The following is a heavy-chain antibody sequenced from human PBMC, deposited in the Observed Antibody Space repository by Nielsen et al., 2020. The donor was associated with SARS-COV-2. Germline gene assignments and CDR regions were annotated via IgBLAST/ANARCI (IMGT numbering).Heavy chain of an antibody. CDR2: ISSSSSYI. D-gene: IGHD3-22*01. V-gene: IGHV3-21*01. CDR3: ARDLNSSGYYPSDAFDI. J-gene: IGHJ3*02. Sequence: GESLKISCAASGFTFSNFGMNWVRQAPGKGLEWVSSISSSSSYIYYADSVKGRFTISRDNAKNSLYLQMNSLRAEDTAVYYCARDLNSSGYYPSDAFDIWGQGTMVTVSS. CDR1: GFTFSNFG.